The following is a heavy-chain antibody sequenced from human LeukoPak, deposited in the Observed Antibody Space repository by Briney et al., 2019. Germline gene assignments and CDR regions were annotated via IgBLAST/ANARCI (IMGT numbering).Heavy chain of an antibody. V-gene: IGHV3-23*01. CDR1: GFTFSSYA. CDR2: ISGSGGST. D-gene: IGHD5-24*01. Sequence: PGGSLRLSCAASGFTFSSYAMSWVRQAPGKGLEWVSAISGSGGSTYYADSVKGRFTISRDNSKNTLYLQMNSLRAEDTAVYYCAKYFEAMAHSYYYGMDVWGRGTTVTVSS. CDR3: AKYFEAMAHSYYYGMDV. J-gene: IGHJ6*02.